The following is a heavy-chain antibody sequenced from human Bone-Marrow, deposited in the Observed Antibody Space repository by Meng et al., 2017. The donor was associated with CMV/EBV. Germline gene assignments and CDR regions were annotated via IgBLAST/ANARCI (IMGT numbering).Heavy chain of an antibody. Sequence: GESLKISCAAYGFTFSTYHMHWVRQAPGKGLEWVAFIHYDGSGEYYADSVRGRFTISRDNSKSTLYLQMSSLRAEDTAVYYCAKDPLEYTSASRGGWFVPWGRGTLVTVSS. V-gene: IGHV3-30*02. CDR2: IHYDGSGE. CDR1: GFTFSTYH. J-gene: IGHJ5*02. CDR3: AKDPLEYTSASRGGWFVP. D-gene: IGHD6-25*01.